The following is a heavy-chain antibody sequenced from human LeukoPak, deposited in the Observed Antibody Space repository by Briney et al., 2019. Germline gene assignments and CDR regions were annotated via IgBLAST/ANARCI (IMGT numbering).Heavy chain of an antibody. V-gene: IGHV3-30-3*01. Sequence: GGSLRLSCAASAFTLSGYWMTWVRQAPGKGLEWVAVISYDGSNKYYADSVKGRFTISRDNSKNTLYLQMNSLRAEDTAVYYCARDAVHSSGLLYYFDYWGQGTLVTVSS. CDR3: ARDAVHSSGLLYYFDY. J-gene: IGHJ4*02. CDR1: AFTLSGYW. D-gene: IGHD6-19*01. CDR2: ISYDGSNK.